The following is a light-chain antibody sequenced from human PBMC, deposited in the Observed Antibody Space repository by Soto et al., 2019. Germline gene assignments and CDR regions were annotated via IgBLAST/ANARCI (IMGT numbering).Light chain of an antibody. CDR2: GAS. J-gene: IGKJ1*01. CDR3: QEYGTSPGT. Sequence: EIVLTQSPGTLSLSPGQGATLSCRASQSVSGSYLDWHHQKPGQAPRLLIYGASSRATGIPKRFSGSGSGTDFTHTSSRLEPEDFAVYFCQEYGTSPGTFGQGTKVEI. V-gene: IGKV3-20*01. CDR1: QSVSGSY.